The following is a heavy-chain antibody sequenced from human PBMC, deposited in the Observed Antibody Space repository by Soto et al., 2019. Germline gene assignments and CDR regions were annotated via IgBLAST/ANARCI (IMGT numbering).Heavy chain of an antibody. D-gene: IGHD2-2*01. V-gene: IGHV3-23*01. CDR3: ATDRFPVCTSNRCVGQSEL. CDR1: GFTFSSYA. Sequence: EVQLLESGGGLVQPGGSLSLSCAASGFTFSSYAMSWVRQAPGKGVEWVSSIIGSGGSTYYAASVKGRFTVSRDNSKNTLYLRMNSRRDDDTAVYFWATDRFPVCTSNRCVGQSELWVRGTLVTVS. J-gene: IGHJ2*01. CDR2: IIGSGGST.